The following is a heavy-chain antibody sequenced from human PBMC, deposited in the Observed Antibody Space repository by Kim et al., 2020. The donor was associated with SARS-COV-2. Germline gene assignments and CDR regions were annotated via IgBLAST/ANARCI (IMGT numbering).Heavy chain of an antibody. Sequence: DSMKGRFTIHSDNPKNPRYLQMSSLRAEGTAVYYCARGGVGIAAAGTSFDYWGQGTLVTVSS. J-gene: IGHJ4*02. CDR3: ARGGVGIAAAGTSFDY. V-gene: IGHV3-53*01. D-gene: IGHD6-13*01.